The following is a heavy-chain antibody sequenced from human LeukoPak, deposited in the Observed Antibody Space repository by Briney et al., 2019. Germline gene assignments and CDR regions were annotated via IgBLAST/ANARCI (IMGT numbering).Heavy chain of an antibody. J-gene: IGHJ3*02. Sequence: SETLSLTCAVYGGSFSGYYWSWIRQPPGKGLEWIGEINHSGSTNYNPSLKSRVTISVDTSKNQFSLKLSSVTAADTAVYYCAILTNTAMVTGDAFDIWGQGTMVTVSS. D-gene: IGHD5-18*01. CDR3: AILTNTAMVTGDAFDI. CDR2: INHSGST. V-gene: IGHV4-34*01. CDR1: GGSFSGYY.